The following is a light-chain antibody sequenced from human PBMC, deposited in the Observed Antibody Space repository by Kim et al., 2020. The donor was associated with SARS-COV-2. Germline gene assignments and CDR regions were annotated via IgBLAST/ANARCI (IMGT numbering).Light chain of an antibody. Sequence: EIVLTQSPATLSLSPGERATLSCRASQTVSIYLAWYQQKPGQAPRLLIYDTSNRATGIPPRFSGSGSGTDFTLTISSLEAEDFAVYYCQQHSNWPLTFGGGTKVDIK. J-gene: IGKJ4*01. CDR3: QQHSNWPLT. CDR1: QTVSIY. CDR2: DTS. V-gene: IGKV3-11*01.